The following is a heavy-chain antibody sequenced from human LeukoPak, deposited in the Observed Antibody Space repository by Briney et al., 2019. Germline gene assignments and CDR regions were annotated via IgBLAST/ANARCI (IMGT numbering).Heavy chain of an antibody. CDR2: IYNSGGT. CDR3: ARSLGRFYDSSGYYLDY. D-gene: IGHD3-22*01. CDR1: GGSITSSFY. V-gene: IGHV4-59*01. Sequence: SETLSLTCTVSGGSITSSFYWSWIRQSPGKGLEWIGYIYNSGGTKYNPSLKSRVTISVDTSKNQFSLKLSSVTAADTAVYYCARSLGRFYDSSGYYLDYWGQGTLVTVSS. J-gene: IGHJ4*02.